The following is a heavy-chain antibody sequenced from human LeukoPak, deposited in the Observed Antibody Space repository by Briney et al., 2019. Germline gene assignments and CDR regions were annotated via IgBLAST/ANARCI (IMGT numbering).Heavy chain of an antibody. CDR1: GFTFSSYG. CDR3: AKRVLSGNYPFDY. J-gene: IGHJ4*02. CDR2: IGSGSRT. V-gene: IGHV3-23*01. Sequence: GGSLRLSCTASGFTFSSYGMTWVRQAPGKGLEWVSTIGSGSRTYYADSVKGRFTIPRDNSNNTLYLQMSSLRVEDTAVYYCAKRVLSGNYPFDYWGQGTLVTVPS. D-gene: IGHD1-26*01.